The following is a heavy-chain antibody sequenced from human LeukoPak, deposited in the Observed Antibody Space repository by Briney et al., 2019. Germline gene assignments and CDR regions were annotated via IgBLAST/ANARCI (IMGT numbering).Heavy chain of an antibody. D-gene: IGHD3-22*01. CDR1: GFTFDDYA. J-gene: IGHJ4*02. Sequence: GRSLRLSCAASGFTFDDYAMHWVRQAPGKGLGWVSGISWNSGSIGYADSVKGRFTISRDNAKNSLYLQMNSLRAEDTALYYCAEDKNDSSGYSRTDYWGQGTLVTVSS. CDR3: AEDKNDSSGYSRTDY. CDR2: ISWNSGSI. V-gene: IGHV3-9*01.